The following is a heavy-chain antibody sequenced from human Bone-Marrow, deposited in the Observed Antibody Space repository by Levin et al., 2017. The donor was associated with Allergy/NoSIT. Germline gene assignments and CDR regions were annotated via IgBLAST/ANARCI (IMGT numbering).Heavy chain of an antibody. Sequence: GESLKISCAASGFTFSRYGMHWVRQAPGKGLEIVAAITSNGGSTFYANSVKGRFTISRDSSTNTLYLQMGSLRIEDTAVYYCARTTFTSPDYWGKGTLVTVSS. CDR3: ARTTFTSPDY. CDR2: ITSNGGST. CDR1: GFTFSRYG. D-gene: IGHD2-2*01. J-gene: IGHJ4*02. V-gene: IGHV3-64*01.